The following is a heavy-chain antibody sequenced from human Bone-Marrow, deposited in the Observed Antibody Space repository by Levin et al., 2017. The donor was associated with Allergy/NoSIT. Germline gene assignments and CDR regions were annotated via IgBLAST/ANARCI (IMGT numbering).Heavy chain of an antibody. J-gene: IGHJ5*02. CDR2: MNPNSGNT. Sequence: GESLKISCKASGYTFTSYDINWVRQATGQGLEWMGWMNPNSGNTGYAQKFQGRVTMTRNTSISTAYMELSSLRSEDTAVYYCARGLRRAAAGTVDRIFSGWYRPGYNWFDPWGQGTLVTVSS. D-gene: IGHD6-13*01. CDR1: GYTFTSYD. CDR3: ARGLRRAAAGTVDRIFSGWYRPGYNWFDP. V-gene: IGHV1-8*01.